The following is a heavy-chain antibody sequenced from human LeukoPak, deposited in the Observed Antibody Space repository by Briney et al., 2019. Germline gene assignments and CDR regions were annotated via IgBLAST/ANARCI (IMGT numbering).Heavy chain of an antibody. CDR3: ARAGYQLLSPFDY. CDR2: INHSGSI. D-gene: IGHD2-2*01. Sequence: SETLSLTCAVYSVSFSGYYWSWIRQPPGKGLEWIGEINHSGSINYNPSLKSRVTISVDTSKNQFSLKLSSVTAADTAVYYCARAGYQLLSPFDYWGQGTLVTVSS. CDR1: SVSFSGYY. J-gene: IGHJ4*02. V-gene: IGHV4-34*01.